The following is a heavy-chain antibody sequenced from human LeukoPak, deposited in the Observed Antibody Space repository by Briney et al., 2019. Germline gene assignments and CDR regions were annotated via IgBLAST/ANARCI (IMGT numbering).Heavy chain of an antibody. V-gene: IGHV4-38-2*02. CDR3: AIDSADRGVYYFDF. CDR2: IYRSGRT. J-gene: IGHJ4*02. D-gene: IGHD3-10*01. Sequence: PSETLSLTCDVSGYSISSGYYWGWIRQPPGKGLEWIGSIYRSGRTYYNPSLKSRVTISIDASKNQISLKLSSVTAADTAVYYCAIDSADRGVYYFDFWGQGTLVSVSS. CDR1: GYSISSGYY.